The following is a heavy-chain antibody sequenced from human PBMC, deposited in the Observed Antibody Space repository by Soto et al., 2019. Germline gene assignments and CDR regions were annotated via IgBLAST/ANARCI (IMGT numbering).Heavy chain of an antibody. CDR1: GGSISSGGQY. D-gene: IGHD6-25*01. V-gene: IGHV4-31*03. CDR3: ARDAAEYYFDY. CDR2: IYDSGST. Sequence: QVQLKESGPGLVKPSQTLSLTCTVSGGSISSGGQYWSGIRQHPGKGLEWIGYIYDSGSTYYNPSRRSRVTISVDTSKKQFSLKLRSVTAADTAVYYCARDAAEYYFDYWGQGTLVTVSS. J-gene: IGHJ4*02.